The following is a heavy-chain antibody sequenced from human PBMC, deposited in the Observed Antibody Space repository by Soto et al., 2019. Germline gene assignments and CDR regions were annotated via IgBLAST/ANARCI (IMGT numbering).Heavy chain of an antibody. CDR2: ISYDGSNK. D-gene: IGHD2-2*01. J-gene: IGHJ4*02. CDR3: AKASWAPGDIVVVPADY. CDR1: GFTFSSYG. Sequence: GGSLRLSCAASGFTFSSYGMHWVRQAPGKGLEWVAVISYDGSNKYYADSVKGRFTISRDNSKNTLYLQMNSLRAEDTAVYYCAKASWAPGDIVVVPADYWGQGTLVTVSS. V-gene: IGHV3-30*18.